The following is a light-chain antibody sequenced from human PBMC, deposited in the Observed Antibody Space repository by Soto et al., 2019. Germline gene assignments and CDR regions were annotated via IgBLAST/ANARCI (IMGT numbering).Light chain of an antibody. CDR3: QQYNSYST. J-gene: IGKJ2*01. CDR2: KAS. CDR1: QSISSW. Sequence: DIQMTQSPSTLSASVGDRVTITCRASQSISSWLAWYQQKPGKAPKLLIYKASSLESGVPSRFSGSGSGTELTLTISSLQPDDFETYYCQQYNSYSTVGQGTKLEIK. V-gene: IGKV1-5*03.